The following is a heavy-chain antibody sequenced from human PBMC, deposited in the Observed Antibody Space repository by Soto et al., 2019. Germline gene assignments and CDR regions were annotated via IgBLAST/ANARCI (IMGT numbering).Heavy chain of an antibody. V-gene: IGHV1-69*08. Sequence: QVQLVQSGAEVKKPGSSVKVSCKASGGTFSSYTISWVRQAPGQGLEWMGRIIPILGIANYAQKFQGRVTITADKSTSTAYRERSSLRSEDTAVYYCARDDYDSSGYYLHYYYGMDVWGQGTTVTVSS. CDR1: GGTFSSYT. CDR3: ARDDYDSSGYYLHYYYGMDV. CDR2: IIPILGIA. J-gene: IGHJ6*02. D-gene: IGHD3-22*01.